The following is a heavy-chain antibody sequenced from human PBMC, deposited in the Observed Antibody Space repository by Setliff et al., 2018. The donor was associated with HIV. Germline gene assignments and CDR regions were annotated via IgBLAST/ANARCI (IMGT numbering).Heavy chain of an antibody. CDR2: INPNTGST. V-gene: IGHV1-2*02. CDR1: GYTFSDYY. Sequence: GASVKVSCKASGYTFSDYYMHWVRQAPGQGLEWMGWINPNTGSTNYLQEFQGRVTITRDTSMSTVYMALTGLTSDDTAVYYCAKQGYSDSLYAFDVWGQGTMVTVSS. J-gene: IGHJ3*01. CDR3: AKQGYSDSLYAFDV. D-gene: IGHD1-26*01.